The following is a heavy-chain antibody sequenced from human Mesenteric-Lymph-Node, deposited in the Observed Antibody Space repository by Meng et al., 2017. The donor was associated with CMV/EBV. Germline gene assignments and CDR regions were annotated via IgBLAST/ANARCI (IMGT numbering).Heavy chain of an antibody. D-gene: IGHD2-2*01. Sequence: GGSLRLSCAASGFTFSSYAMSWVRQAPGKGLEWVSVIYSDDSSTYYADSVKGRFTISRDNSKNTVYLQMNSLRAEDTAVYYCAKDRGSIVYVPAAMGRKRYYYDGMDVWGQGTTVTVSS. CDR3: AKDRGSIVYVPAAMGRKRYYYDGMDV. CDR2: IYSDDSST. J-gene: IGHJ6*02. V-gene: IGHV3-23*03. CDR1: GFTFSSYA.